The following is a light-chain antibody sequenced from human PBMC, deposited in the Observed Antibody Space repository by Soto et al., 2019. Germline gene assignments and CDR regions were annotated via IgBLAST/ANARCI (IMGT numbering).Light chain of an antibody. CDR1: QSISSR. V-gene: IGKV1-5*03. J-gene: IGKJ1*01. CDR2: KAS. Sequence: DIQMIQSPSTLSASVGDRVTITCRASQSISSRLAWYQQKPGKAPKLLIYKASTLQSGVPSRFSGSGSGTEFTLAISSLQPDDSATYYCQQYNDNWTFGQGTKV. CDR3: QQYNDNWT.